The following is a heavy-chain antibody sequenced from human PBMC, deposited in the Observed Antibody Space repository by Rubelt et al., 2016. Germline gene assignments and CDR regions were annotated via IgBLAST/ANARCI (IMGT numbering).Heavy chain of an antibody. CDR3: AADFLGAAGTGD. D-gene: IGHD6-13*01. J-gene: IGHJ4*02. Sequence: QVQLQESGPGLVKPSQTLSLTCTVSGGSISGYYWNWIRQPPGKGLEWIGYVYSSGSTNYNTSLKSRVTISVDTSKNQFSMKLSSVTAADTAVYYCAADFLGAAGTGDWGQGTLVTVSS. CDR2: VYSSGST. CDR1: GGSISGYY. V-gene: IGHV4-59*08.